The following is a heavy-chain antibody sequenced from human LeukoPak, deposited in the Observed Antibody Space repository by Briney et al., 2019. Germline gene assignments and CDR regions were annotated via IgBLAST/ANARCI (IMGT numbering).Heavy chain of an antibody. D-gene: IGHD5-12*01. CDR2: LIGSSGST. CDR3: VKGAYDYIEIAYLDY. Sequence: GGSLRLSCAASGFTLNKYAMNWVRQAPGKGLEWVSVLIGSSGSTDYADSVKGRFTISRDTSKNTLYLEMNSLRAEDTAIYYCVKGAYDYIEIAYLDYWGQGTRVTVSS. J-gene: IGHJ4*02. CDR1: GFTLNKYA. V-gene: IGHV3-23*01.